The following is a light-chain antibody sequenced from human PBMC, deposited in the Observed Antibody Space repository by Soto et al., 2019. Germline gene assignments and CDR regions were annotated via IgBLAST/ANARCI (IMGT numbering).Light chain of an antibody. V-gene: IGKV1-39*01. CDR2: AAS. J-gene: IGKJ1*01. CDR1: QSISTY. Sequence: DIQMTQSPSSLAASVGDRVTITSRAGQSISTYLNWYQQKSGKPPKLLISAASSLQSGVPSRFSGSGSGTEFTLTISRLQPDDFATYYCQQYNSYSTFGQGTKVDIK. CDR3: QQYNSYST.